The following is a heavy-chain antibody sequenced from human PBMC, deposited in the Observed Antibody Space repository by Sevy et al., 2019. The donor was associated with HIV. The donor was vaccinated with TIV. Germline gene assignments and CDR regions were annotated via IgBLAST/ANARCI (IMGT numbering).Heavy chain of an antibody. CDR2: FDPEDGET. J-gene: IGHJ4*02. Sequence: ASVKVSCKVSGYTLTEASMHWVRHCPGKGLEWMGRFDPEDGETIYAQKFQGRITMTEDTSTDTAYMELRSLRSEDTAVYHCATAREYYSDSSGYLDYWGQGTLVTVSS. CDR3: ATAREYYSDSSGYLDY. D-gene: IGHD3-22*01. V-gene: IGHV1-24*01. CDR1: GYTLTEAS.